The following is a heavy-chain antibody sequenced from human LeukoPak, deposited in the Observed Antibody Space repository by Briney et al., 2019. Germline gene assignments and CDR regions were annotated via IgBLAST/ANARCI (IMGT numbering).Heavy chain of an antibody. D-gene: IGHD6-13*01. V-gene: IGHV4-34*01. CDR3: ARGLYSSSWYVFDAFDY. Sequence: PSETPSLTCAVYGGSFSGYYWSWIRQPPGKGLEWIGEINHSGSTNYNPSLKSRVTISVDTSKNQFSLKLSSVTAADTAVYYCARGLYSSSWYVFDAFDYWGQGTLVTVSS. CDR2: INHSGST. CDR1: GGSFSGYY. J-gene: IGHJ4*02.